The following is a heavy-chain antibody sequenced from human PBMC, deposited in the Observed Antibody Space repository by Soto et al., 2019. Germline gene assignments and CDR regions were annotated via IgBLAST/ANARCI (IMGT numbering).Heavy chain of an antibody. D-gene: IGHD6-13*01. Sequence: EVQLVESGEGLVKPGGSLRLSRAASGFTFKLYTMHWVRQAPGKGLEWVSFCTPSSSSISYADSVEGRFTISRDNARNSLYLQIHNLRAEDTAVYYCARDAASSLDHWGQGTLVTVSS. CDR1: GFTFKLYT. V-gene: IGHV3-21*01. J-gene: IGHJ4*02. CDR3: ARDAASSLDH. CDR2: CTPSSSSI.